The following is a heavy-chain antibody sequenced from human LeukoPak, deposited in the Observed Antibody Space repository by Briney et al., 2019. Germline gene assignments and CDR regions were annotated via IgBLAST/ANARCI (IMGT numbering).Heavy chain of an antibody. CDR2: INPSGGT. Sequence: SLRDCCMASGHTFISNNMHWVRQAPGQGGGGMGIINPSGGTSYTHKFQGRVTMTRDTSTNTDYMELSSLRSEDTAIYYCARDYSWGPDYWGQGTLVTVSS. D-gene: IGHD2-15*01. J-gene: IGHJ4*02. CDR1: GHTFISNN. V-gene: IGHV1-46*01. CDR3: ARDYSWGPDY.